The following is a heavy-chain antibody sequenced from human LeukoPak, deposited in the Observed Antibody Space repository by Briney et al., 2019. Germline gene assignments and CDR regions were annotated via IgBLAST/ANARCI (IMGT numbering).Heavy chain of an antibody. CDR2: ISSSSSTI. CDR1: GFIFSTYS. Sequence: GGSLRLXCAASGFIFSTYSMNWVRQAPGKGLEWVSYISSSSSTIYYADSVKGRFTISRDNAENSLYLQMNSPGAEDTAVYYCARDDHYNYYYMDVWGKGTTVTVSS. CDR3: ARDDHYNYYYMDV. V-gene: IGHV3-48*01. J-gene: IGHJ6*03.